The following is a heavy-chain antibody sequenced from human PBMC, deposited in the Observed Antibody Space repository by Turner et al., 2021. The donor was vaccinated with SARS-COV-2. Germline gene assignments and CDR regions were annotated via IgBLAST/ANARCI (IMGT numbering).Heavy chain of an antibody. V-gene: IGHV4-39*01. Sequence: QLQLQESGPGLVKPSETLSLTCTVSGGPSSSSPYYWGGILQPPGKGVEWMGSIYYSGSTYYHPSPKSRVTIAVDTSKNQFSLKLSSVTAADTAVYYCARRSEGYYGSGSHWFDPWGQGTLVTVSS. D-gene: IGHD3-10*01. J-gene: IGHJ5*02. CDR1: GGPSSSSPYY. CDR3: ARRSEGYYGSGSHWFDP. CDR2: IYYSGST.